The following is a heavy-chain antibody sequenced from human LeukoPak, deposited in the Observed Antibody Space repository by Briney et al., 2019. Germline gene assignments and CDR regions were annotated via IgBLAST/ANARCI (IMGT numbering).Heavy chain of an antibody. CDR3: AKSPRSGWYGDFDY. Sequence: GGSLRLSCAASGFTFGSYAMSWVHQAPGKGLELVSAISGSGGSTYYVDSVKGRFTISRDNSKSTLYLQMNRLRAEDTAVYYCAKSPRSGWYGDFDYWGQGTLVTVSS. CDR1: GFTFGSYA. D-gene: IGHD6-19*01. CDR2: ISGSGGST. J-gene: IGHJ4*02. V-gene: IGHV3-23*01.